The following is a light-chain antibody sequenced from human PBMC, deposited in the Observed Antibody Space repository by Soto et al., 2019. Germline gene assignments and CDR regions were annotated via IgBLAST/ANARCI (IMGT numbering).Light chain of an antibody. CDR1: QSVLHTSNNKNL. Sequence: DIVMTQSPDSLAVSLGERATINCKSSQSVLHTSNNKNLLAWYQQKPGQPPKLLISWASTRGSGVPDRFSSIGSGIDFALTISSLQAEYVAFYFGQQLFGSSRTCGQGTNVEIK. V-gene: IGKV4-1*01. CDR2: WAS. J-gene: IGKJ1*01. CDR3: QQLFGSSRT.